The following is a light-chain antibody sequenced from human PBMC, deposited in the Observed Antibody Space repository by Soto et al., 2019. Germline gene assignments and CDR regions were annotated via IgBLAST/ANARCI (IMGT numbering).Light chain of an antibody. CDR1: SSNIGAGYD. CDR3: QSYDSSLSGPGV. CDR2: GNS. J-gene: IGLJ3*02. V-gene: IGLV1-40*01. Sequence: QSVLTQPPSVSGAPGQRVTISCTGSSSNIGAGYDVHWYQQLPGTAPKLLIYGNSNRPSGVPDRFSGSKSGTSASRAITGLQAEDEADYYGQSYDSSLSGPGVFGGGTKPTVL.